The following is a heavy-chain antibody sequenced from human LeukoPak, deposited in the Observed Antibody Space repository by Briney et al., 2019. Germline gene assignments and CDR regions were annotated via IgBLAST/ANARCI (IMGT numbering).Heavy chain of an antibody. V-gene: IGHV4-39*07. CDR1: GGSISSSNSY. CDR3: ARAIPYYMDV. Sequence: SETLSLTCSVSGGSISSSNSYWGWIRQPPGKGLEWIGSIYYSGSTYYNPSLKSRVTISVDTSKYQFSLKLSSVTAADTAVYYCARAIPYYMDVWGKGTTVTVSS. CDR2: IYYSGST. J-gene: IGHJ6*03.